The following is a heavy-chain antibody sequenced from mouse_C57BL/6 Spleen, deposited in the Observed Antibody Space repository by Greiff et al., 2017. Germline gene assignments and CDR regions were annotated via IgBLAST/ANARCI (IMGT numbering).Heavy chain of an antibody. Sequence: QVQLQQPGAELVRPGSSVKLSCKASGYTFTSYWMDWVKQRPGQGLEWIGNIYPSDSETHYNQKFKDKATLTVDKSSSTAYMQLSSLTSEDSAVYYCARRGGYDYFYAMDYWGQGTSVTVSS. CDR3: ARRGGYDYFYAMDY. J-gene: IGHJ4*01. V-gene: IGHV1-61*01. CDR1: GYTFTSYW. CDR2: IYPSDSET. D-gene: IGHD2-4*01.